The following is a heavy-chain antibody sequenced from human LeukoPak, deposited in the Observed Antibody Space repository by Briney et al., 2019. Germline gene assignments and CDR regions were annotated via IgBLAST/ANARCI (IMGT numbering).Heavy chain of an antibody. J-gene: IGHJ3*02. CDR3: AGRIFDI. Sequence: RGSLRLSCAASGFTLINYCMAWVRQAPGEGLEWVANINEDGSEKYYLDSVEGRFTISRDNAKSSLYLQMNSLRAEDTAVYYCAGRIFDIWGQGTMVTVSS. V-gene: IGHV3-7*01. CDR2: INEDGSEK. CDR1: GFTLINYC.